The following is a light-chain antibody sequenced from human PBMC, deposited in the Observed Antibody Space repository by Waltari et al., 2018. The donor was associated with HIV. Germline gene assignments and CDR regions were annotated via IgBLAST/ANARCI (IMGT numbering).Light chain of an antibody. CDR2: AAS. CDR3: QQYHKWPET. CDR1: KTVHSN. V-gene: IGKV3-15*01. Sequence: EILMTQSPATLSVSPGGGGPLAWRASKTVHSNVAGFQQKPGQAPRLLIYAASTRATDIPDRFSASGSGTEFTLTISSLQSEDFAVYFCQQYHKWPETFGQGTKLEIK. J-gene: IGKJ2*01.